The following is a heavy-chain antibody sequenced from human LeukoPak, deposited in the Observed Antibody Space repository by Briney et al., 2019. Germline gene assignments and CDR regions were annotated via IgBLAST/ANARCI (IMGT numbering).Heavy chain of an antibody. CDR3: ARGSRVTMVRGVITPDDY. V-gene: IGHV1-3*01. J-gene: IGHJ4*02. CDR1: GYTFTCYA. D-gene: IGHD3-10*01. Sequence: ASVKVSCKASGYTFTCYAMHWVRQAPGQRLEWMGWINAGNGNTKYSQKFQGRVTITRDTSASTAYMELSSLRSEDTAVYYCARGSRVTMVRGVITPDDYWGQGTLVTVSS. CDR2: INAGNGNT.